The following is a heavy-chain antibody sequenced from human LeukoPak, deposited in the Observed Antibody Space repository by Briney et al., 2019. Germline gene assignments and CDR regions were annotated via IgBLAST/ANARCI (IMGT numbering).Heavy chain of an antibody. J-gene: IGHJ4*02. CDR1: GFSVNSNY. D-gene: IGHD1-26*01. CDR2: IYNGGNT. V-gene: IGHV3-66*01. Sequence: GGSLRLSCAASGFSVNSNYINWVRQAPGKGLEWVSVIYNGGNTNCAGSVKGRFTISRDRSKNTVYLQMNSLRVEDTAVYYCARGQAYSGSFSFHFDSWGQGTLVTVSS. CDR3: ARGQAYSGSFSFHFDS.